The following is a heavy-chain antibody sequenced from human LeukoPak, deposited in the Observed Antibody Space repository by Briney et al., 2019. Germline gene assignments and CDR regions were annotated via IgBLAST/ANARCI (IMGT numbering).Heavy chain of an antibody. CDR2: INHSGST. CDR1: GGSFSGYY. Sequence: SETLSLTCAVYGGSFSGYYWSWIRQPPGKGLEWIGEINHSGSTNYNPSLKSRVTISVDTSKNQFSLKLSSVTAADTAVYYCARGLRTIFGVVIPVGDAFGIWGQGTMVTVSS. CDR3: ARGLRTIFGVVIPVGDAFGI. D-gene: IGHD3-3*01. J-gene: IGHJ3*02. V-gene: IGHV4-34*01.